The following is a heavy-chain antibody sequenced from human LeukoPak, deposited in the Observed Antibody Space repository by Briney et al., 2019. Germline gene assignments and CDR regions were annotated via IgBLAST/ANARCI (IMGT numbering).Heavy chain of an antibody. CDR3: AIGYHTNWFDP. D-gene: IGHD2-2*01. Sequence: PSETLSLTCTVSGGSISNYYCSWIRQPPGKGLEWIGYIYDSGRTKYNPSLKSRVTISVDTSKNQFSLKLSSVTAADTAVYYCAIGYHTNWFDPWGQGTLDTVSS. V-gene: IGHV4-59*01. CDR1: GGSISNYY. J-gene: IGHJ5*02. CDR2: IYDSGRT.